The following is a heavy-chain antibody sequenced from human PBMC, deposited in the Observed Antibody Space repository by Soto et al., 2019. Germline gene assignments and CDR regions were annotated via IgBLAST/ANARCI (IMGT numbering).Heavy chain of an antibody. V-gene: IGHV5-51*01. J-gene: IGHJ3*02. CDR2: IYPGDSDT. D-gene: IGHD2-15*01. Sequence: PGESLKISCKGSEYNFPSYWIGWVRQMPGKGLEWMGIIYPGDSDTRYSPSFQGQVTISADKSINTAYLQWRRLKASDTAMYYCATIGVAGRPFDIWRQGTMVTVSS. CDR1: EYNFPSYW. CDR3: ATIGVAGRPFDI.